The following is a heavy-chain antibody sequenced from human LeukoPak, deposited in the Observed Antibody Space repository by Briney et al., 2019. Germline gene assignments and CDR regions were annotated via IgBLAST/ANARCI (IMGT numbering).Heavy chain of an antibody. CDR2: IYPGDSDT. D-gene: IGHD2-15*01. CDR1: GYSFTTSW. J-gene: IGHJ3*02. CDR3: ARHPGGAFDI. V-gene: IGHV5-51*01. Sequence: GESLKISCQGSGYSFTTSWIGWVRQMPGKGLEWMGIIYPGDSDTKYRPSFQGQVTISVDTSISTAYLQWNSLKASDTAMYYCARHPGGAFDIWGQGTMVTVSS.